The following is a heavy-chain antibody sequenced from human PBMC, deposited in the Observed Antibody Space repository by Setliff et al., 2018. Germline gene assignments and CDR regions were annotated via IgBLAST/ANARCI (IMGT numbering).Heavy chain of an antibody. CDR2: IYYSGTT. J-gene: IGHJ4*02. CDR1: GDSISSGIYY. V-gene: IGHV4-31*03. D-gene: IGHD2-2*01. Sequence: KTSETLSLTCTVSGDSISSGIYYWSWIRQLPGKGLEWIGYIYYSGTTDYRPSLKSRVTISVDTSKNQFSLKLDSVTAADTAVYYCVCQPRGVPTAMNYPIFYWGQGILVTVSS. CDR3: VCQPRGVPTAMNYPIFY.